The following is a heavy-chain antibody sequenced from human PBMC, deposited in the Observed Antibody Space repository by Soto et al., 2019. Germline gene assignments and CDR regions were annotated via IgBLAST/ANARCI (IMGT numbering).Heavy chain of an antibody. CDR1: GFTFSSYA. D-gene: IGHD1-26*01. Sequence: PGGSLRLSCAASGFTFSSYAMHWVRQAPGKGLEYVSAISSNGGSTYYADSVKGRFTISRDNSKNTLYLQMGSLRAEDMAVYYCARGAGATMLDAFDIWGRGTMVTVSS. CDR2: ISSNGGST. CDR3: ARGAGATMLDAFDI. J-gene: IGHJ3*02. V-gene: IGHV3-64*02.